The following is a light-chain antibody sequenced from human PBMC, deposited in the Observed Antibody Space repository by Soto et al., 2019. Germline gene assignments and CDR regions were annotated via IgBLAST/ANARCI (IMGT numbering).Light chain of an antibody. CDR2: GNS. J-gene: IGLJ3*02. CDR1: SSNIGAGYG. CDR3: QYYDSSLSGWM. Sequence: QSVLTQPPSVSGAPGQRVTISCTGSSSNIGAGYGVHWYQQLPGTAPKLLIYGNSNRPSGVPDRFSGSKSGTSASLAITGLQAEDEADYYCQYYDSSLSGWMFGGGTKLTVL. V-gene: IGLV1-40*01.